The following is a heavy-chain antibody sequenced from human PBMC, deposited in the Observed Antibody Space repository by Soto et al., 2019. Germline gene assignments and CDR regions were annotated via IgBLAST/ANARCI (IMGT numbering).Heavy chain of an antibody. V-gene: IGHV1-69*13. J-gene: IGHJ4*02. D-gene: IGHD4-17*01. CDR3: ARRDYGDYDFDY. Sequence: ASVKVSCKASGGTFSSYAISWVRQAPGQGLEWMGGITPIFGTANYAQKFQGRVTITADESTSTAYMEPSSLRSEDTAVYYCARRDYGDYDFDYWGQGTLVTVSS. CDR1: GGTFSSYA. CDR2: ITPIFGTA.